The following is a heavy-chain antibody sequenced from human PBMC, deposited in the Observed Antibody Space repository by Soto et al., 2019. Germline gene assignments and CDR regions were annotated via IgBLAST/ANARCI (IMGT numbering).Heavy chain of an antibody. CDR1: GFTFSHYA. CDR2: MSNDGSNK. J-gene: IGHJ4*01. Sequence: QVQLVESGGGVVQPGRSLRLSCAASGFTFSHYAMHWVRQAPGKGLEWVAVMSNDGSNKYYADSVKGQFTISRDNSKNTLSLQLNSLRAEDTALYYCARDLNNGGGRCDYWGQGTLVTVSS. V-gene: IGHV3-30-3*01. CDR3: ARDLNNGGGRCDY. D-gene: IGHD2-8*01.